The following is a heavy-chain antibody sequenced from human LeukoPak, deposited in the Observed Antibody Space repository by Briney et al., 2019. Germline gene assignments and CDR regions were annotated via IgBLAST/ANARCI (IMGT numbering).Heavy chain of an antibody. CDR3: ARANRRITMVRGVTQIYYYGMDV. D-gene: IGHD3-10*01. V-gene: IGHV4-39*07. Sequence: PSETLSLTCIVSGGSISSSNYYWGWIRQPPGKGLEWIGSISYSGSTNYNPSLKSRVTISVDTSKNQFSLKLSSVTAADTAVYYCARANRRITMVRGVTQIYYYGMDVWGQGTTVTVSS. CDR1: GGSISSSNYY. CDR2: ISYSGST. J-gene: IGHJ6*02.